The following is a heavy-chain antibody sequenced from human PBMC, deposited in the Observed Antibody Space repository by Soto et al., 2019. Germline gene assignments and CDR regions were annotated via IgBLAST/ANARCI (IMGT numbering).Heavy chain of an antibody. D-gene: IGHD3-3*01. J-gene: IGHJ6*02. CDR2: ISSSSSYI. CDR3: ARWVGTYYDFWSGYPVYYYYGMDV. Sequence: GGSLRLSCAASGFTFSSYSMNWVRQAPGKGLEWVSSISSSSSYIYYADSVKGRFTISRDNAKNSLYLQMNSLRAEDTAVYYCARWVGTYYDFWSGYPVYYYYGMDVWGQGTTVTVSS. CDR1: GFTFSSYS. V-gene: IGHV3-21*01.